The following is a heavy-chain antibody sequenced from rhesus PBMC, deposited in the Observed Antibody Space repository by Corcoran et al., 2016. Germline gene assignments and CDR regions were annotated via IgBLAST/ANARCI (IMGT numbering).Heavy chain of an antibody. D-gene: IGHD1-14*01. Sequence: EVQLVESGGGLVQPGGSLRLSCAASGFTFSSYGRHWVRQAPGRGLEWITVILYDGRKNYYADSMKDRFTISQDNSKNMLYLQMNNLKLADTAVYYCARALHIARTGGLDSWSPGVVVTVSS. J-gene: IGHJ6*01. V-gene: IGHV3-54*02. CDR2: ILYDGRKN. CDR1: GFTFSSYG. CDR3: ARALHIARTGGLDS.